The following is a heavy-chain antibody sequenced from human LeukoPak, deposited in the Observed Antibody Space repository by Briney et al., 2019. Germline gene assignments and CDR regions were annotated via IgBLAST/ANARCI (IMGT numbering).Heavy chain of an antibody. CDR1: GGSISSGDYY. V-gene: IGHV4-30-4*01. Sequence: SETLSLTCTVSGGSISSGDYYWSWIRQPPGKGLEWIGYIYYSGSTYYNPSLKSRVTISVDTSKNQFSLKLSSVTAADTAAYYCARSLVPAALSAFDIWGQGTMVTVSS. J-gene: IGHJ3*02. CDR2: IYYSGST. D-gene: IGHD2-2*01. CDR3: ARSLVPAALSAFDI.